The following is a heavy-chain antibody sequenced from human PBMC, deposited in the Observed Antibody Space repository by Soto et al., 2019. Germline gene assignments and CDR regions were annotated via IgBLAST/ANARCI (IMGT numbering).Heavy chain of an antibody. Sequence: GGSLRLSCAASGFTFSDYYMSWIRQTPGKGLEWVAYINQDGSEKYYVYSVKGLFTIYRDNVKNSLYLHMSSLTAEDSALYYCSRSLNSWGQGTLVTVSS. V-gene: IGHV3-7*01. J-gene: IGHJ4*02. CDR1: GFTFSDYY. CDR2: INQDGSEK. CDR3: SRSLNS.